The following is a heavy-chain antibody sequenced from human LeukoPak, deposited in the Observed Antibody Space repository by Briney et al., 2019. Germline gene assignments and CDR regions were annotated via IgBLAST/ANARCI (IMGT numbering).Heavy chain of an antibody. CDR2: ISAYNGNT. CDR3: VRDTSYYYGWGSYSIFDY. CDR1: VYTFTTYV. D-gene: IGHD3-10*01. J-gene: IGHJ4*02. Sequence: ASVKVSCKASVYTFTTYVISWVRQAPRQVREWMGWISAYNGNTNYAHNLQGRGTLTTHTSTSTASKQLRRLRSGDTAVYCCVRDTSYYYGWGSYSIFDYWGKGTLVTVSS. V-gene: IGHV1-18*04.